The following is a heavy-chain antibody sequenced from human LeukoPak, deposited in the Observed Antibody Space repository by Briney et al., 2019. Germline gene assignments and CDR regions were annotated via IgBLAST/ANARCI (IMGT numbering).Heavy chain of an antibody. CDR3: ARGLYCYGSGSYSKYDYYYYMDV. V-gene: IGHV4-39*07. Sequence: SETLSLTCTVSGGSISSSSYYWGWIRQPPGKGLEWIGSIYYSGSTYYNPSLKSRVTISVDTSKNQFSLKLSSVTAADTAVYYCARGLYCYGSGSYSKYDYYYYMDVWGKGTTVTVSS. CDR1: GGSISSSSYY. CDR2: IYYSGST. D-gene: IGHD3-10*01. J-gene: IGHJ6*03.